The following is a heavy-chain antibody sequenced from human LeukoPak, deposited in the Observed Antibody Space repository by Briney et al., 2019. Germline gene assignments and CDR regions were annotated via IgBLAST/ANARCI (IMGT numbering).Heavy chain of an antibody. D-gene: IGHD4-17*01. Sequence: GGSLRLSCAASGFTFSSYGMHWVRQAPGKGLEWVAVIWYDGSNKYYADSVKGRFTISRDNSKNTLYLQMNSLRAEDTAVYYCARDGDYDTLGYWGQGTLVTVSS. CDR1: GFTFSSYG. V-gene: IGHV3-33*01. J-gene: IGHJ4*02. CDR2: IWYDGSNK. CDR3: ARDGDYDTLGY.